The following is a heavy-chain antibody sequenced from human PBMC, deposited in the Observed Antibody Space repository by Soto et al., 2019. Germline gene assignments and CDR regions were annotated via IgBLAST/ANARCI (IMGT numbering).Heavy chain of an antibody. CDR3: ARVSYYYGSDTPHPQYYYYYYGMDV. J-gene: IGHJ6*02. CDR1: GYAFTWFN. Sequence: GASVKVSCKASGYAFTWFNVQWVRQAPGQRLEWMGWINAGNGTAKYAQKFQGRVTITADESTSTAYMELSSLRSEDTAVYYCARVSYYYGSDTPHPQYYYYYYGMDVWGQGTTVTVSS. CDR2: INAGNGTA. V-gene: IGHV1-3*01. D-gene: IGHD3-10*01.